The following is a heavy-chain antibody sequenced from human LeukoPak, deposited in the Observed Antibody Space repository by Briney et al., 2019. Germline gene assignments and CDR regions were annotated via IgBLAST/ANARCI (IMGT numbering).Heavy chain of an antibody. J-gene: IGHJ3*02. Sequence: PGGSLRLSCAASGFTFSSYAMHWVRQAPGKGLEWVAVISYDGSNKYYADSVKGRFTISRDNSKNTLYLQMNSLRAEDTAVYYCARVSSPILDSSSWYGAFGIWGQGTMVTVSS. D-gene: IGHD6-13*01. CDR1: GFTFSSYA. CDR3: ARVSSPILDSSSWYGAFGI. V-gene: IGHV3-30*04. CDR2: ISYDGSNK.